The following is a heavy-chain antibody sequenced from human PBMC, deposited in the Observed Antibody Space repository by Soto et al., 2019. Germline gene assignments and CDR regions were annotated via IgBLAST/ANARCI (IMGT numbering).Heavy chain of an antibody. J-gene: IGHJ5*02. CDR3: AKDRFDIVVVPAATWFDP. CDR1: GFTFSSYD. CDR2: ISGSVGST. Sequence: PGGSLRLSCAASGFTFSSYDMSWVRQAPGKGLEWVSVISGSVGSTYYADSVKGRFTISRDNSKNTLYLQMNSLRAEDTAVYYCAKDRFDIVVVPAATWFDPWGQGTLVTVSS. D-gene: IGHD2-2*01. V-gene: IGHV3-23*01.